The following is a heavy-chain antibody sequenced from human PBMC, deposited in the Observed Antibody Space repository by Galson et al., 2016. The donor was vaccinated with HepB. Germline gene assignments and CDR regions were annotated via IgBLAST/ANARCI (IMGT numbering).Heavy chain of an antibody. V-gene: IGHV3-23*01. CDR3: AKSPALMVYAMPARRKPSLYYVDY. CDR2: ISGSGGST. Sequence: SLRLSCAASGFTFSSYAMSWVRQAPGKGLEWVSAISGSGGSTYYADSVKGRFTISRDNSKNTLYLQMNSLRAEDTAVYYCAKSPALMVYAMPARRKPSLYYVDYWGQGTLVTVSS. J-gene: IGHJ4*02. CDR1: GFTFSSYA. D-gene: IGHD2-8*01.